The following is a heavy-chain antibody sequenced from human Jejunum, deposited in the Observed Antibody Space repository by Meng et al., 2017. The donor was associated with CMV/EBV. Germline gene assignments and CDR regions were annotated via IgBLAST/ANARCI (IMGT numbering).Heavy chain of an antibody. J-gene: IGHJ4*02. CDR2: IKNDGSEK. CDR1: TFGNYW. V-gene: IGHV3-7*01. CDR3: ARDVYYVSSGFFGREDY. Sequence: TFGNYWMNWVRQAPGKGLEWVAKIKNDGSEKYYVNSVEGRFTISRDNAKNSLYLQMNSLRAEDTAVYYCARDVYYVSSGFFGREDYWGQGTLVTVSS. D-gene: IGHD3-22*01.